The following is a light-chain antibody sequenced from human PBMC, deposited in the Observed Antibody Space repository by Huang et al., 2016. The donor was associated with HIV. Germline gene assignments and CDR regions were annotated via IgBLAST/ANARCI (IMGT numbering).Light chain of an antibody. J-gene: IGKJ4*01. CDR1: QSVRSY. CDR2: DAS. CDR3: RQRSAWPLT. Sequence: EIVLTQSPATLSLSPGERATLSCRASQSVRSYLAWYQQKPGQAPRLLIYDASNRATGIPARFSGSGSGTDFTLTISNLQSEDFAVYYCRQRSAWPLTFGGGTKVEI. V-gene: IGKV3-11*01.